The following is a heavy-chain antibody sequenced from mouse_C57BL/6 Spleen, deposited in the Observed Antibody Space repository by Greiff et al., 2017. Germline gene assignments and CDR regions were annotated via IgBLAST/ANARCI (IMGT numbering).Heavy chain of an antibody. CDR2: INPYNGGT. Sequence: EVQLQQSGPVLVKPGASVKMSCKASGYTFTDYYMNWVKQSHGKSLEWIGVINPYNGGTSYNQKFKGKATLTVDKSSSTAYMELNSLTSEDSAVYYCARDSSGYDYFDYWGQGTTLTVSS. CDR3: ARDSSGYDYFDY. V-gene: IGHV1-19*01. CDR1: GYTFTDYY. J-gene: IGHJ2*01. D-gene: IGHD3-2*02.